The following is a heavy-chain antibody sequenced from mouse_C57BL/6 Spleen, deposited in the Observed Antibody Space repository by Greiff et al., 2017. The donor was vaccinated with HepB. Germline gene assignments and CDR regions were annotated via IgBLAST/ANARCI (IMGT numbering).Heavy chain of an antibody. CDR1: GYSITSGYY. Sequence: EVQLQQSGPGLVKPSQSLSLTCSVTGYSITSGYYWNWIRQFPGNKLEWMGYICYDGSNNYNPSLKNRISITRDTSKNQFFLKLNSVTTEDTATYYCARDRHYYGSSYDWYFDVWGTGTTVTVSS. CDR3: ARDRHYYGSSYDWYFDV. CDR2: ICYDGSN. D-gene: IGHD1-1*01. J-gene: IGHJ1*03. V-gene: IGHV3-6*01.